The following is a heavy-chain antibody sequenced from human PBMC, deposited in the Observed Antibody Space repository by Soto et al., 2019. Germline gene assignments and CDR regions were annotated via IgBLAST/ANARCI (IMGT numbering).Heavy chain of an antibody. CDR2: IGIGADT. J-gene: IGHJ6*02. D-gene: IGHD2-2*02. V-gene: IGHV3-23*01. CDR1: GFTFGSYG. CDR3: AQDGTTAGIHYFGMDV. Sequence: GGSLRLSCEVSGFTFGSYGMSWVRQAPDKGLEWVSTIGIGADTYYADSVKGRFTISRDNSKNTLFLQMNSLRAEDTALYFCAQDGTTAGIHYFGMDVWGQATKVTVS.